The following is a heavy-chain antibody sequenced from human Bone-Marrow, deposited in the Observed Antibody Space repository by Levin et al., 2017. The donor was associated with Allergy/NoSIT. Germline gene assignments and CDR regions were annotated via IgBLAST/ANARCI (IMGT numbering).Heavy chain of an antibody. CDR3: ARDAYGEFGDY. D-gene: IGHD3-10*01. CDR2: ISVYSGNT. Sequence: GESLKISCKASGYTFSSYGISWVRQAPGQGLEWIGWISVYSGNTHYAQKFQGRVIMTTDTSTSTAYMEMRSLRSDDTAVYFCARDAYGEFGDYWGQGSLVTVSS. CDR1: GYTFSSYG. J-gene: IGHJ4*02. V-gene: IGHV1-18*01.